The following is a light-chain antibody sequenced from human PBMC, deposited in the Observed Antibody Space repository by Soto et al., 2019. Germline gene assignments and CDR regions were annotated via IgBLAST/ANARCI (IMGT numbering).Light chain of an antibody. CDR1: QSVRSN. Sequence: EIVMTQSPATLSVSPGESATLSCRASQSVRSNLAWYQQKPGLAPRLLIYGASTLHSGVPSRFSGRGSGTDFTLVISSLQPEDVATYYCQKYDGAPFTFGGGTTVEI. V-gene: IGKV3-15*01. J-gene: IGKJ4*01. CDR2: GAS. CDR3: QKYDGAPFT.